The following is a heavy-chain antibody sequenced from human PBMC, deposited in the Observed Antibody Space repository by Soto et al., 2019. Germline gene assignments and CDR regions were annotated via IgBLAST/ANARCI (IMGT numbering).Heavy chain of an antibody. CDR1: GFTFSSYA. Sequence: EVQLLESGGGLVQPGGSLRLSCAASGFTFSSYALNWVRQAPGKGLEWVSVISGSGDNTYYADSVKGRFTISRDNSKNTLYLQMNSLRAGDTAVYYCAKDLGTDDFWSAYYTYYYMDVWGKGTTVTVSS. D-gene: IGHD3-3*01. CDR2: ISGSGDNT. J-gene: IGHJ6*03. V-gene: IGHV3-23*01. CDR3: AKDLGTDDFWSAYYTYYYMDV.